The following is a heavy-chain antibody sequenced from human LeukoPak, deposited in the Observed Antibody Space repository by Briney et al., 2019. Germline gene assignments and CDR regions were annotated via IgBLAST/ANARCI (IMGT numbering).Heavy chain of an antibody. J-gene: IGHJ5*02. CDR1: GGTFSSYA. Sequence: HGASVKVSCKASGGTFSSYAISWVRQAPGQGLEWMGGIIPIFGTANYAQKFQGRVTITADESTSTAYMELSSLRSEDTAVYYCASVSGDGSGSYLPLDPWGQGTLVTVSS. V-gene: IGHV1-69*13. CDR3: ASVSGDGSGSYLPLDP. CDR2: IIPIFGTA. D-gene: IGHD3-10*01.